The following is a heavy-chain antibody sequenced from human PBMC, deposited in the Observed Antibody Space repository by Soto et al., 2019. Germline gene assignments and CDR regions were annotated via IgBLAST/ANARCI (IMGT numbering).Heavy chain of an antibody. V-gene: IGHV5-51*01. J-gene: IGHJ4*02. CDR3: ARRVGTWPFHFDS. CDR1: GYRFTKYW. Sequence: PGESLKISCEGSGYRFTKYWIGWVRQMPGKGLEWMGIIYPGDSETRYSQSFEGRVSISVDTSINTAYVQWSSLQASDTARYYCARRVGTWPFHFDSWGQGTLVTVSS. CDR2: IYPGDSET.